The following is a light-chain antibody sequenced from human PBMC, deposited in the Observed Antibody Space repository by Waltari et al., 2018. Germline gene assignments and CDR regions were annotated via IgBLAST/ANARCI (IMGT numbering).Light chain of an antibody. CDR3: QSYDSSLSGVV. Sequence: QSVLTQPPSVSGAPGQRVTISCTGSSSNIGAGYDVYWYQQLPGTAPKLLIYANSNRPSGFPDRFSGSKSGTSASLAITGLQAEDEADYYCQSYDSSLSGVVFGGGTKLTVL. J-gene: IGLJ2*01. CDR1: SSNIGAGYD. V-gene: IGLV1-40*01. CDR2: ANS.